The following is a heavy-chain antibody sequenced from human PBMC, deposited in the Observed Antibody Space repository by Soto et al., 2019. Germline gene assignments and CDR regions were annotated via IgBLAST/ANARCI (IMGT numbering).Heavy chain of an antibody. CDR1: GLIFSDYH. V-gene: IGHV3-72*01. D-gene: IGHD6-19*01. CDR2: IRRKANSYTT. J-gene: IGHJ6*02. Sequence: EVQLVESGGGLVQPGGSLRLSCAASGLIFSDYHMDWVRQAPGKGLEWVGRIRRKANSYTTEYAASVKGRFTISRDDSKNSLSLQMNSLKSEDTAVYYCAMLGGWSGGSSGMDVWGQGTTVTVSS. CDR3: AMLGGWSGGSSGMDV.